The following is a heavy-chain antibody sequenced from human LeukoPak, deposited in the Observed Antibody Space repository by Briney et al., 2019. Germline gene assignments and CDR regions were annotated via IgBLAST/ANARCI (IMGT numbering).Heavy chain of an antibody. CDR3: ARRGSYSRGAFDI. V-gene: IGHV3-11*01. CDR2: ISRSGDTL. D-gene: IGHD1-26*01. J-gene: IGHJ3*02. Sequence: GGSLRLSCAASGFTFRDYYMTWIRQAPGKGLEWISYISRSGDTLYYADSVEGRFTISRDNAKNSVFLQMNSLRAEDTAVYYCARRGSYSRGAFDIWGQGTMVTVSA. CDR1: GFTFRDYY.